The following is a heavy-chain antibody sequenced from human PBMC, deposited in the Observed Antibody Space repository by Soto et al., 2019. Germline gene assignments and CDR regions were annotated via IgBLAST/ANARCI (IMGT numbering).Heavy chain of an antibody. V-gene: IGHV3-21*01. CDR2: ISSGRSDI. D-gene: IGHD2-8*01. CDR3: ARGSGGLMVYAITYYYYYMDV. CDR1: GFSFGASW. Sequence: GGSLRLSCAASGFSFGASWMAWVRQAPGKGLEWVAAISSGRSDIYYVDSVKGRFTISRDNAKNSLYLQMNSLRAEDTAVYYCARGSGGLMVYAITYYYYYMDVWGKGTTVTVSS. J-gene: IGHJ6*03.